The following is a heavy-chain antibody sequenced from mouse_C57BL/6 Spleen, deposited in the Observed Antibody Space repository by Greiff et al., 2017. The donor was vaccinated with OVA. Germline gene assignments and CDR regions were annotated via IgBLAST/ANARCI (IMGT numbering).Heavy chain of an antibody. CDR2: IHPNSGST. J-gene: IGHJ4*01. V-gene: IGHV1-64*01. D-gene: IGHD2-3*01. CDR1: GYAFSSSW. CDR3: ARPFYDGYYNYAMDY. Sequence: QVQLKESGPELVKPGASVKISCKASGYAFSSSWMNWVKQRPGQGLEWIGMIHPNSGSTNYNEKFKSKATLTVDKSSSTAYMQLSSLTSEDSAVYYCARPFYDGYYNYAMDYWGQGTSVTVSS.